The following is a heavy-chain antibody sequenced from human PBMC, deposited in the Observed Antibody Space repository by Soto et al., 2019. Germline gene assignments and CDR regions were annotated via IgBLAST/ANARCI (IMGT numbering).Heavy chain of an antibody. Sequence: SVKVSCNASGGTFSSYAISLVRQAPGQGLEWMGGIIPIFGTANYAQKFQGRVTITADESTSTAYMELSSLRSEDTAVYYCAREGSAGTTPLFAFDIWGQGTMVTVSS. CDR2: IIPIFGTA. J-gene: IGHJ3*02. D-gene: IGHD1-7*01. V-gene: IGHV1-69*13. CDR3: AREGSAGTTPLFAFDI. CDR1: GGTFSSYA.